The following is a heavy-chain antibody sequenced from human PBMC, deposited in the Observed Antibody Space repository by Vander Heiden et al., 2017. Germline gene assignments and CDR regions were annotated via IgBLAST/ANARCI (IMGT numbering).Heavy chain of an antibody. J-gene: IGHJ6*02. V-gene: IGHV3-53*01. D-gene: IGHD3-10*01. CDR3: AKDSTATYLFDGMDV. CDR1: WLPVSTSF. CDR2: IYSGERT. Sequence: EVKVVESGGGSIQPGGCPRHPAAASWLPVSTSFVSWVRQAPGRGLEWVSIIYSGERTFYADSVKGRFTISRDNSKNTLYLQMNNLRDEDTALYYCAKDSTATYLFDGMDVWGQGTTVTVSS.